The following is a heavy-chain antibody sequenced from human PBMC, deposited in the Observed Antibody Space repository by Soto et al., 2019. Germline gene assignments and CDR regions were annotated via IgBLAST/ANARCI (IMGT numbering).Heavy chain of an antibody. Sequence: QVQLRESGPRLLKPSETLSLTCSVSGGSVSSGGYYWGWIRQPPGKGLEWSASVFHSGTKYYNPSLKRRGTISVATPRNELSLKLSSSTAAYTAVYYCARRGARAAATNWFDPWGQGILVIVSS. CDR1: GGSVSSGGYY. CDR3: ARRGARAAATNWFDP. CDR2: VFHSGTK. J-gene: IGHJ5*02. D-gene: IGHD6-13*01. V-gene: IGHV4-39*01.